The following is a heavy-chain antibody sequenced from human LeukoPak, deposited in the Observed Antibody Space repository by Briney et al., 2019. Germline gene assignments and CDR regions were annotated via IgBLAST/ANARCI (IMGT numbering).Heavy chain of an antibody. J-gene: IGHJ4*02. CDR3: ARGTSTIDY. CDR1: GFIFRRYR. CDR2: ISTSDSTI. V-gene: IGHV3-48*01. Sequence: PGGSVRLFCAACGFIFRRYRVKGVRQGGGRGLEWVSYISTSDSTIYYADSVKGRFTISRDNAKNSLYLQMNSLGAEDTAVYYCARGTSTIDYWGQGTLVTVSS. D-gene: IGHD5/OR15-5a*01.